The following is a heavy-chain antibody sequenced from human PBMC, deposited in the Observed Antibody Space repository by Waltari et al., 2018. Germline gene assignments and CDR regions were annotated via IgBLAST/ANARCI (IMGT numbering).Heavy chain of an antibody. J-gene: IGHJ4*02. D-gene: IGHD6-19*01. CDR1: GGSLSSYY. V-gene: IGHV4-4*07. CDR3: ATDGLSRSLSH. CDR2: MYFTGIM. Sequence: QVQLRKSGPGLLTPSETLSLTCSVSGGSLSSYYWNWIRQPAGKGLEWIGRMYFTGIMDYNPSLQSRVTMSVDTSKNQFFLNLTSVTAADTAVYYCATDGLSRSLSHWGQGALVTVSS.